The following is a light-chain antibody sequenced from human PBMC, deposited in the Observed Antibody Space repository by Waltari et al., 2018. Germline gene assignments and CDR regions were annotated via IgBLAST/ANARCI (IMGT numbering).Light chain of an antibody. CDR2: ASS. Sequence: DIQMTQSPSYLSASVGDTVTITCRASQGITNSLAWYHQKPGEAPKLLLYASSRLESGVPSRFSGSGSGTENTLTISSLQPEDFATYYCQQYYITPYTFGQGTKLEI. V-gene: IGKV1-NL1*01. CDR3: QQYYITPYT. CDR1: QGITNS. J-gene: IGKJ2*01.